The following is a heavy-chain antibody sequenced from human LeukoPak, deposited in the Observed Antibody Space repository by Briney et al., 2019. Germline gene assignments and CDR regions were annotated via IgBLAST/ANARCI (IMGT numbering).Heavy chain of an antibody. CDR1: GGSISSYY. CDR3: ARIGDIGCSGGSCYSSYYYMDV. CDR2: IYTSGST. V-gene: IGHV4-4*07. J-gene: IGHJ6*03. Sequence: PSETLSLTCTVSGGSISSYYWSWIRQPAGKGLEWIGRIYTSGSTNYNPSLKSRVTMSVDTSKNQFSLKLSSVTAAGTAVYYCARIGDIGCSGGSCYSSYYYMDVWGKGTTVTISS. D-gene: IGHD2-15*01.